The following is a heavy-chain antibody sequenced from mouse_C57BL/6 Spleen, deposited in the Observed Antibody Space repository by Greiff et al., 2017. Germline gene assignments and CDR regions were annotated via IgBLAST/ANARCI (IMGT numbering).Heavy chain of an antibody. V-gene: IGHV1-69*01. D-gene: IGHD2-4*01. CDR3: AREDYDYSDY. Sequence: QVQLQQPGAELVMPGASVKLSCKASGYTFTSYWMPWVKQRPGQGLEWIGEIAPSDSYTNYNQKFKGKSTLTVDKSSSPAYMLLSSLTSENSAVYYSAREDYDYSDYWGQGTTLTVSA. J-gene: IGHJ2*01. CDR2: IAPSDSYT. CDR1: GYTFTSYW.